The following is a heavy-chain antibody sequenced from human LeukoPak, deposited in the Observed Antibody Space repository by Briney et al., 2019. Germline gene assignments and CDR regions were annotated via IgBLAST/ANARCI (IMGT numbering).Heavy chain of an antibody. Sequence: SETLSLTCTVSGGSISSSSYYWGWIRQPPGKGLEWIGSIYYSGSTYYNPSLKSRVTISVDASKNHFSLKLSSVTAADTAVYYCARHNAGYNPHRYMDVWGKGTTVTVSS. D-gene: IGHD5-24*01. J-gene: IGHJ6*03. CDR2: IYYSGST. CDR1: GGSISSSSYY. CDR3: ARHNAGYNPHRYMDV. V-gene: IGHV4-39*01.